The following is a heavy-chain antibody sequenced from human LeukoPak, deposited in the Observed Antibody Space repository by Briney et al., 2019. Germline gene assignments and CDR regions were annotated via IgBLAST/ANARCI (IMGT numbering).Heavy chain of an antibody. CDR2: ISSSSSYI. CDR3: ARSYYDYVWGSYRSTTNYYYMDV. Sequence: GGSLRLSCGASGFTFSSYSMNWVRQAPGKGLEWVSSISSSSSYIYYADSVKGRFTISRDNAKNSLYLQMNSLRAEDTAVYYCARSYYDYVWGSYRSTTNYYYMDVWGKGTTVTVSS. V-gene: IGHV3-21*01. CDR1: GFTFSSYS. D-gene: IGHD3-16*02. J-gene: IGHJ6*03.